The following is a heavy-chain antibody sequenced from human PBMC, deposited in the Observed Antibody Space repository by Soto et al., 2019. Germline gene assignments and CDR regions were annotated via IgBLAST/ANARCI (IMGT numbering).Heavy chain of an antibody. CDR2: IKQDGSEK. CDR3: ARVGYSYGLLENWFDP. J-gene: IGHJ5*02. D-gene: IGHD5-18*01. CDR1: GFTFSSYW. Sequence: VGSLRLSCAASGFTFSSYWMSWVRQAPGKGLEWVANIKQDGSEKYYVDSVKGRFTISRDNAKNSLYLQMNSLRAEDTAVYYCARVGYSYGLLENWFDPWGQGTLVTVSS. V-gene: IGHV3-7*01.